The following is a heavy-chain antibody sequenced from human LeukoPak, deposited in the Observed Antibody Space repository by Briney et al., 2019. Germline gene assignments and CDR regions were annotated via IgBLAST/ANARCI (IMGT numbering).Heavy chain of an antibody. V-gene: IGHV3-30*18. CDR2: ISYDGSNK. CDR1: GFTFSSYG. Sequence: RGSLRLSCAASGFTFSSYGMHWVRQAPGKGLEWVAVISYDGSNKYYADSVKGRFTISRDNSKNTLYLQMNSLRAEDTAVYYCAKNYGGNSGGIFDFWGQGTLVTVSS. D-gene: IGHD4-23*01. CDR3: AKNYGGNSGGIFDF. J-gene: IGHJ4*02.